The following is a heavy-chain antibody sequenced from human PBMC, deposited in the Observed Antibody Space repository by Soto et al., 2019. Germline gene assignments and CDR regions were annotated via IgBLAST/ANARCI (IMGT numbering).Heavy chain of an antibody. Sequence: PGGSLRLSCAASGFTFSSYGMHWVRQAPGKGLEWVAVIWYDGSNKYYADSVKSRITINPDTSKNQFSLQLNSVTPEDTAVYYCARFSYGGSVYYNGMDVWGQGTTVTVSS. D-gene: IGHD1-26*01. CDR3: ARFSYGGSVYYNGMDV. V-gene: IGHV3-33*01. CDR1: GFTFSSYG. CDR2: IWYDGSNK. J-gene: IGHJ6*02.